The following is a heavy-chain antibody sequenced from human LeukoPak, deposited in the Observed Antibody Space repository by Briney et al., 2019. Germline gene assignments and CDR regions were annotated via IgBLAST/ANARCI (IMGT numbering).Heavy chain of an antibody. CDR3: AIYYGSGSSFDY. D-gene: IGHD3-10*01. CDR2: IDPSDSYT. CDR1: GYSFTSYW. J-gene: IGHJ4*02. Sequence: ESLRISCKGSGYSFTSYWISWVRQMPGKGLEWMGRIDPSDSYTNYSPSFQGHVTISADKSISTAYLQWSSLKASDTAMYYCAIYYGSGSSFDYWGQGTLASVSS. V-gene: IGHV5-10-1*01.